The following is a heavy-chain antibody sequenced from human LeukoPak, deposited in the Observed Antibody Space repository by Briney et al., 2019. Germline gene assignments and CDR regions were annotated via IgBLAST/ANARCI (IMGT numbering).Heavy chain of an antibody. V-gene: IGHV3-74*01. Sequence: HTGGSLRLSCAASGFGLSAYWMHWVRQVPGKGLVWVSRKSSDGSNTNYADSVKGRFTVSRDNAKNTLYLQMNSLRVEDTAVYYCARGRGPYGWFDPWGQGTLVTVSS. J-gene: IGHJ5*02. CDR1: GFGLSAYW. CDR2: KSSDGSNT. CDR3: ARGRGPYGWFDP. D-gene: IGHD3-10*01.